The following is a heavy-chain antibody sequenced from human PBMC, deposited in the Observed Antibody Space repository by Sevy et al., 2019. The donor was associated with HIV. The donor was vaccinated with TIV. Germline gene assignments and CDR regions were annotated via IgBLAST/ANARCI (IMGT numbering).Heavy chain of an antibody. J-gene: IGHJ4*02. V-gene: IGHV3-11*01. CDR3: ARGVRMVVGATRFDY. CDR2: ISTGGSTI. D-gene: IGHD1-26*01. Sequence: GRSLRLSCAAPGFTFGDYYMSWIRQAPGKGLEWVSYISTGGSTIYYADSVKGRFTISRDNAKNSLYLQMNSLRAEDTAVYYCARGVRMVVGATRFDYWGRGTLVTVSS. CDR1: GFTFGDYY.